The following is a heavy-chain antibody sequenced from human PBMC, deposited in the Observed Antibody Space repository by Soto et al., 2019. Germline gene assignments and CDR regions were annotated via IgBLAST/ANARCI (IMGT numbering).Heavy chain of an antibody. CDR3: ARGGRRTGSYADAFDI. Sequence: EVQLVESGGGLVQPGGSLRLSCAASGFTFSSYWMSWVRQAPGKGLEWVANVKEDGSERYYVDSVKGRFTISRDNAKNSLYLQMNSPRAEDTAVYYWARGGRRTGSYADAFDIWGQGTMVTVSS. CDR1: GFTFSSYW. D-gene: IGHD3-16*01. CDR2: VKEDGSER. V-gene: IGHV3-7*03. J-gene: IGHJ3*02.